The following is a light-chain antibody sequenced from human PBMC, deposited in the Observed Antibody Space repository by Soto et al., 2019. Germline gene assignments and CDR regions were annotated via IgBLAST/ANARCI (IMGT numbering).Light chain of an antibody. CDR2: DVN. J-gene: IGLJ2*01. CDR1: SSDVGGYNY. Sequence: QSALTQPRSVSGSPGQSVTISCTGTSSDVGGYNYVSWYLHHPGKAPKVMIYDVNKRPSGVPDRFSGSKSDNTASLTTSGLQAEDEADYYCCSYAGSFVVFGGGTQLTVL. V-gene: IGLV2-11*01. CDR3: CSYAGSFVV.